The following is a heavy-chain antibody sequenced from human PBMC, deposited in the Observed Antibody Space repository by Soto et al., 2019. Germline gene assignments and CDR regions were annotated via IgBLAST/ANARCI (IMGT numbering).Heavy chain of an antibody. Sequence: SLRLSCAASGFTVSNTYMTWVRQPPGKGLECVSVIYTAGGTNYADSVEGRFIISRDNSKNTLYLQMNSLRAEDTAVYYCARALPVAKGGFDPWGQGTLVTVSS. V-gene: IGHV3-53*01. CDR3: ARALPVAKGGFDP. D-gene: IGHD2-2*01. CDR2: IYTAGGT. J-gene: IGHJ5*02. CDR1: GFTVSNTY.